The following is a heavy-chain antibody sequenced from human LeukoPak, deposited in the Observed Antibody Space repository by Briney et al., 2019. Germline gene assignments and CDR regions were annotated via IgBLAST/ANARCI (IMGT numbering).Heavy chain of an antibody. D-gene: IGHD2-15*01. J-gene: IGHJ4*02. CDR3: ARLPLIVVVAATDVDY. CDR2: INPNSGGT. CDR1: GYTFTGYY. V-gene: IGHV1-2*02. Sequence: VAAVKVSCEASGYTFTGYYMRWVRQAPEQGVEWIEWINPNSGGTNYAQKFQGRVTMTRDTSISTAYMELSRLRSDYTAVYYCARLPLIVVVAATDVDYWGQGTLVTVSS.